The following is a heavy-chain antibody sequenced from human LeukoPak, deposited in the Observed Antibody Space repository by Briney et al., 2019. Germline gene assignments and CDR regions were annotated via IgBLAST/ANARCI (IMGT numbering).Heavy chain of an antibody. Sequence: GGSLRLSCAASGFTFNTYSMNWVRQAPGEGLEWVSSISSSSIYIYYADSLKGRFTISRDNAKNSLYLQMNSLRAEDTAVYYCARDSVEMTTILDYWGQGTLVTVSS. CDR3: ARDSVEMTTILDY. CDR1: GFTFNTYS. J-gene: IGHJ4*02. V-gene: IGHV3-21*01. CDR2: ISSSSIYI. D-gene: IGHD5-24*01.